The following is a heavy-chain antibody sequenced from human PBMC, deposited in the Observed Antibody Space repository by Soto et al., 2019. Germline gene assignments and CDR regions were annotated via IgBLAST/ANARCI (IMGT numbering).Heavy chain of an antibody. CDR3: ARDSSGFSFDY. V-gene: IGHV3-7*03. J-gene: IGHJ4*02. D-gene: IGHD6-19*01. Sequence: EVQLVESGGGLVQPGGSLRLSCAASGFTFSSYWMSWVRQAPGKGLEWVANIKQDGSEKYYVDSVKGRFTISRDNAKNALYLQMNSLRAEDTAVYYCARDSSGFSFDYWGQGTLVTVTS. CDR2: IKQDGSEK. CDR1: GFTFSSYW.